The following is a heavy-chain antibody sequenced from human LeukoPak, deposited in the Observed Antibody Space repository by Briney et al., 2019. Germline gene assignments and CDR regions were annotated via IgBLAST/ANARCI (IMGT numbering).Heavy chain of an antibody. D-gene: IGHD2-2*01. V-gene: IGHV1-69*13. J-gene: IGHJ6*02. Sequence: ASVKVSCKASGGTFSSYAISWVRQAPGQGLEWMGGIIPIFGTANYVQKFQGRVTITADESTSTAYMELSSLRSEDTAVYYCARDWDIVVVPAAIYYYGMDVWGQGTTVTVSS. CDR1: GGTFSSYA. CDR2: IIPIFGTA. CDR3: ARDWDIVVVPAAIYYYGMDV.